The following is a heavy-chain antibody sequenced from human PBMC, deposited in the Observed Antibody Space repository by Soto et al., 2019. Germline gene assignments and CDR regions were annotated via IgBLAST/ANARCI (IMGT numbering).Heavy chain of an antibody. CDR1: GFTFSSYA. CDR2: ISGSGGST. Sequence: GGSLRLSCAASGFTFSSYAMSWIRQAPGKGLEWGSAISGSGGSTYYADSVKGRFTISRDNSKNSLYLQMNSLRGEDMAVYYCAKDLQHSISWANYFDSWGQGTLVTVSS. J-gene: IGHJ4*02. D-gene: IGHD6-13*01. CDR3: AKDLQHSISWANYFDS. V-gene: IGHV3-23*01.